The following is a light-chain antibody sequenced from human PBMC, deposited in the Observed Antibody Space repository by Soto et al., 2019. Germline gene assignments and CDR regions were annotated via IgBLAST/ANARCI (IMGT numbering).Light chain of an antibody. CDR2: DVS. J-gene: IGKJ5*01. Sequence: PGTLSLSKRERATLSCRASQSARSSLGWYQQKPGQAPRLLIYDVSTRATGVPARFSGSGSGTEFTLTISSPQSEDFAVYYCQQYNNWPPTFGQRRLLEV. CDR1: QSARSS. V-gene: IGKV3-15*01. CDR3: QQYNNWPPT.